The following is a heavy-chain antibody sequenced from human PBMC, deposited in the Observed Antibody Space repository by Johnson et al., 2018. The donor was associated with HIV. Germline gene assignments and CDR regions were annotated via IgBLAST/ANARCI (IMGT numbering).Heavy chain of an antibody. CDR3: VRGGSDAFDI. J-gene: IGHJ3*02. D-gene: IGHD3-10*01. CDR2: IYSGGSI. CDR1: GFLVSSNY. V-gene: IGHV3-53*01. Sequence: EVQLVESGGGLIQPGGSLRLSCAASGFLVSSNYTSWVRQAPGKGLEWVSVIYSGGSIYYADSVKGRFTISRDNSKNSLYLQMNSLSPGDTAVYYCVRGGSDAFDIWGQGTMVTVSS.